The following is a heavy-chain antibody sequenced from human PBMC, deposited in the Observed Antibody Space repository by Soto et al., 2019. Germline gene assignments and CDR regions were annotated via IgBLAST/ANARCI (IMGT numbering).Heavy chain of an antibody. CDR1: GFTFSRFE. Sequence: CAASGFTFSRFELHWVRQAPGKGLEWISYISSSGSTAYYASSVEGRFTISRDNANNSVYLQMDSLRAEDTALYYCTRAAWFPYLSFYWGQGALVTVSS. D-gene: IGHD3-10*01. CDR3: TRAAWFPYLSFY. J-gene: IGHJ4*02. V-gene: IGHV3-48*03. CDR2: ISSSGSTA.